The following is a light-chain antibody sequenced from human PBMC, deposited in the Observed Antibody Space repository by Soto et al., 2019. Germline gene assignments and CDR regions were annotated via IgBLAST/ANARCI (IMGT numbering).Light chain of an antibody. J-gene: IGLJ2*01. CDR1: SSDIGGYKY. CDR3: CSYAAISVV. CDR2: DVS. Sequence: QSALTQPRSVSGSPGQSVTISCTGTSSDIGGYKYVSWYQHHPGKAPKLLIYDVSERPSGAPDRFSGSKSGNTASLTISGLQAEDEADYYCCSYAAISVVFGGGTKLTVL. V-gene: IGLV2-11*01.